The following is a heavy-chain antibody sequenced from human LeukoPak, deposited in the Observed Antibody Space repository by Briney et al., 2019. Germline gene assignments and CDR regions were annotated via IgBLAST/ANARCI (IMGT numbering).Heavy chain of an antibody. Sequence: GGSLRLSCAASGFTFDDFAMQWVRQAPGKGLEWVSGINFNRSSIGYADSVKGRFTISRDNAKNSLYLQMNSLRAEDTALYYCSDGFDIWGQGTMVTASS. CDR1: GFTFDDFA. J-gene: IGHJ3*02. CDR2: INFNRSSI. CDR3: SDGFDI. V-gene: IGHV3-9*01.